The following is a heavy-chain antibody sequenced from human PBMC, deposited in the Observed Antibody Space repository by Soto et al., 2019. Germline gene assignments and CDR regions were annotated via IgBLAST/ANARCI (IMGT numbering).Heavy chain of an antibody. J-gene: IGHJ4*02. Sequence: QVELVQSGAEVKKPGASVTVSCNFSGYIFTNFAINWVRQAPGQGLEWMGWVSGYNGNTNYARKLQGRVTMTTDTSTSTVYIQLTSLRSDDTAIYFCAIVRGVRGYHYVEPFDYWGQGTLVTVSS. V-gene: IGHV1-18*04. CDR3: AIVRGVRGYHYVEPFDY. CDR2: VSGYNGNT. D-gene: IGHD4-17*01. CDR1: GYIFTNFA.